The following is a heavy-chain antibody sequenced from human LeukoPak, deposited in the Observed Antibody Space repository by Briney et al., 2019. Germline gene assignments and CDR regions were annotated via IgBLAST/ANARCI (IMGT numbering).Heavy chain of an antibody. CDR3: ARAAAAGPFDY. V-gene: IGHV3-66*01. D-gene: IGHD6-13*01. CDR1: GFTVSSNY. J-gene: IGHJ4*02. Sequence: GGSLRLSCVASGFTVSSNYMSCVRQAPGRRLEWVSVIYSGGSTYYADSVKGRFTISRDNSKNTLYLQMNSLRAEDTAVYYCARAAAAGPFDYWGQGTLVTVSS. CDR2: IYSGGST.